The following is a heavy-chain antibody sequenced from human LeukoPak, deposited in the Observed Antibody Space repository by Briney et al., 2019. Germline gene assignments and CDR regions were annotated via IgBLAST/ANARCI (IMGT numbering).Heavy chain of an antibody. CDR3: ARGQRLRYYYDRSAFDV. V-gene: IGHV4-34*01. J-gene: IGHJ3*01. D-gene: IGHD3-22*01. Sequence: SETLSLTCGVSGGSLSGYYWSWVRQSPGKGLEWIGEINHLGTTNYYPCLKSRVTISEDPSENQFSLKLSSVTVADTAVYYCARGQRLRYYYDRSAFDVWGHGTMVTVSS. CDR1: GGSLSGYY. CDR2: INHLGTT.